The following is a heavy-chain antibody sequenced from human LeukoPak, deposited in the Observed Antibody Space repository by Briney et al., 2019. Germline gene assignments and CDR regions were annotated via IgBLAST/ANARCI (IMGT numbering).Heavy chain of an antibody. V-gene: IGHV3-11*04. CDR2: ISSSGSFI. J-gene: IGHJ4*02. CDR1: GFIFSDYY. Sequence: PGGSLRLSCADSGFIFSDYYMSWIRHAPGKGLEWVSYISSSGSFIYYADSVKGRFTIPRDNAKNSLYLQMNSLRAEDTAVYYCARRWSSSLNHYFDYWGQGTLVTVSS. D-gene: IGHD6-13*01. CDR3: ARRWSSSLNHYFDY.